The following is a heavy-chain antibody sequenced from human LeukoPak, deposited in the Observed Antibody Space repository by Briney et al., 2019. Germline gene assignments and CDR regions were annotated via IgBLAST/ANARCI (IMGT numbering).Heavy chain of an antibody. J-gene: IGHJ6*02. CDR2: ISAYNGNT. Sequence: GASVKVSCKASGYTFTSYGISWVRQAPGQGLEWMGWISAYNGNTNYAQKLQGRVTMTTDTSTSTAYMELRSLRSDDTAVYYCAREGYCSSTSCLWGEYYYYGMDVWGQGTTVTVSS. V-gene: IGHV1-18*01. CDR3: AREGYCSSTSCLWGEYYYYGMDV. D-gene: IGHD2-2*01. CDR1: GYTFTSYG.